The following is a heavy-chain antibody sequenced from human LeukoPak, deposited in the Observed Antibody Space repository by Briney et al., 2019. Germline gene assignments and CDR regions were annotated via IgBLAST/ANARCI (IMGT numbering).Heavy chain of an antibody. J-gene: IGHJ4*02. CDR2: VYYSGRT. V-gene: IGHV4-59*08. Sequence: PSETLSLTCTVSGGSIRSHFWSWIRQPPGKGLEWIGYVYYSGRTNYNPSLKSRVTISVDTSKKQFSLKLSSVTAADTAVYYCARRPDGTSHFDYWGQGTLVTVSS. D-gene: IGHD6-6*01. CDR1: GGSIRSHF. CDR3: ARRPDGTSHFDY.